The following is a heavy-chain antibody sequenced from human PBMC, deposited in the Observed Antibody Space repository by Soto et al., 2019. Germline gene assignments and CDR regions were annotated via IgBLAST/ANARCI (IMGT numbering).Heavy chain of an antibody. CDR3: AKDIRQWLVPYYFDY. CDR1: GFTFDDYA. Sequence: EVQLVESGGALVQPGRSLRLSCAASGFTFDDYAMHWVRQAPGKGLEWVSGISWNSGSIGYADSVKGRFTISRDNAKNSLYLQMNSLRAEDTALYYCAKDIRQWLVPYYFDYWGQGTLVTVSS. D-gene: IGHD6-19*01. J-gene: IGHJ4*02. CDR2: ISWNSGSI. V-gene: IGHV3-9*01.